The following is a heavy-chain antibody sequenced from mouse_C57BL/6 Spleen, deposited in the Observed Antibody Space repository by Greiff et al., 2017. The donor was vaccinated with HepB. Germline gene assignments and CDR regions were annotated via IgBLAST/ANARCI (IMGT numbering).Heavy chain of an antibody. CDR2: INPSSGYT. D-gene: IGHD2-2*01. CDR1: GYTFTSYT. CDR3: ARGIYYGYGGYAMDY. Sequence: VQLQQSGAEPARPGASVKMSCKASGYTFTSYTMHWVKQRPGQGLEWIGYINPSSGYTKYNQKFKDKATLTADKSSSTAYMQLSSLTSEDSAVYYCARGIYYGYGGYAMDYWGQGTSVTVSS. V-gene: IGHV1-4*01. J-gene: IGHJ4*01.